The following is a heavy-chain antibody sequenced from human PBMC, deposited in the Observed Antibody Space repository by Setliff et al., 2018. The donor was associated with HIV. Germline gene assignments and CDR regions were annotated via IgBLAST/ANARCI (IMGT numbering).Heavy chain of an antibody. J-gene: IGHJ3*02. CDR1: GYTFTDYY. CDR3: ARDYLHVFDI. V-gene: IGHV1-2*02. CDR2: INSASGGT. Sequence: ALVKVSCKASGYTFTDYYIHWVRQAPGQGLEWMGWINSASGGTNYAQNFQGRVTVTRDTSINTAYVELNSLKSDDTAVYYCARDYLHVFDIWGQGTMVTVSS.